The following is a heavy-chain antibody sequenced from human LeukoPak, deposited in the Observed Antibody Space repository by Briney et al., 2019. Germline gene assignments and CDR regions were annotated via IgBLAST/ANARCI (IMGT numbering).Heavy chain of an antibody. Sequence: GGSLRLSCAASGFTFSSYAMSWVRQAPGKGLEWVSAIRDSGSSTHYADSVKGRFTVSRDNSKNTLYLQMNSLRAEDTAVYYCAKDRDLRQAYYFDHWGQGTLVTVSS. CDR3: AKDRDLRQAYYFDH. V-gene: IGHV3-23*01. J-gene: IGHJ4*02. CDR1: GFTFSSYA. CDR2: IRDSGSST.